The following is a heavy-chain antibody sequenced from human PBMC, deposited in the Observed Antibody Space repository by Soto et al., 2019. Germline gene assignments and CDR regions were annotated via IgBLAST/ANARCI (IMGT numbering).Heavy chain of an antibody. CDR1: GGYISSGGYY. CDR3: ARGRSSTSPYPIGY. D-gene: IGHD2-2*01. J-gene: IGHJ4*02. V-gene: IGHV4-31*03. CDR2: IYYSGST. Sequence: QVQLQESGPGLVKPSQTLSLTCTVSGGYISSGGYYWRWIRQHPGKGLEWIGYIYYSGSTYYNPSLKSRVTISVDTSKNQFSLKLSSVTAADTAVYYCARGRSSTSPYPIGYWGQGTLVTVSS.